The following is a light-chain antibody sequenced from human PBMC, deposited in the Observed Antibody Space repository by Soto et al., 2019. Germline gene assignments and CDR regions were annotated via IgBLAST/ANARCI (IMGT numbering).Light chain of an antibody. V-gene: IGKV3-15*01. CDR3: QQRSNRP. Sequence: EIVMTQSPATLSVSPGERATLSCRASQSVSSNLAWYQQKPGQAPRLLIYGASTRATGIPARFSGSGSGTEFTLTISSLEPEDFAVYYCQQRSNRPFGGGTNVAI. J-gene: IGKJ3*01. CDR1: QSVSSN. CDR2: GAS.